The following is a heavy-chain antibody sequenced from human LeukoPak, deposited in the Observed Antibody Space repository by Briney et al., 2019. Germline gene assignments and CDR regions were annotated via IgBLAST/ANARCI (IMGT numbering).Heavy chain of an antibody. V-gene: IGHV3-21*01. Sequence: GGSLRLSCEASGFTFSSYSMNWVRQAPGKGLEWVSSISSSSSYIYYADSVKGRFTISRDNAKNSLYLQMNSLRAEDTAVYYCARDLGRSQPPWDFDYWGQGTLVTVSS. D-gene: IGHD1-14*01. CDR3: ARDLGRSQPPWDFDY. CDR1: GFTFSSYS. CDR2: ISSSSSYI. J-gene: IGHJ4*02.